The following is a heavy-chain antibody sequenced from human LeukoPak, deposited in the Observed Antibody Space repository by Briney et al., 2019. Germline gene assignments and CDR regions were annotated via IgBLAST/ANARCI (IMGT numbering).Heavy chain of an antibody. CDR1: GFTFSSYS. D-gene: IGHD3-9*01. Sequence: EWYLRLSCAASGFTFSSYSMNWVRHAPWKWLYWVSSISSSSSYISYADSVKGRFTISRDNAKNSLYLQINSLRAEDTAVYFFFKQKTAYDILTGYPSDAFDIWGQGTMVTVSS. CDR3: FKQKTAYDILTGYPSDAFDI. CDR2: ISSSSSYI. V-gene: IGHV3-21*01. J-gene: IGHJ3*02.